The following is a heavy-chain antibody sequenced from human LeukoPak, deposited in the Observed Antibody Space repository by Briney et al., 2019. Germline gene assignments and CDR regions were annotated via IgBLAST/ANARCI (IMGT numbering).Heavy chain of an antibody. CDR3: AREGDYYDSSGYYPQLLDY. J-gene: IGHJ4*02. V-gene: IGHV3-21*01. D-gene: IGHD3-22*01. CDR2: ISSSSSYI. Sequence: GGSLRLSCAASGFTFSSYSMNWVRQAPGKGLEWVSSISSSSSYIYYADSVQGRFTISRDNAKNSLYLQMNSLRAEDTAVYYCAREGDYYDSSGYYPQLLDYWGREPWSPSPQ. CDR1: GFTFSSYS.